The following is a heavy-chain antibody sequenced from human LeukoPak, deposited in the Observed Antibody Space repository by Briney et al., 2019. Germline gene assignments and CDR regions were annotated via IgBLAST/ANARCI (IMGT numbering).Heavy chain of an antibody. CDR1: GFTFSSYSMN. J-gene: IGHJ5*02. CDR2: IYYSGST. Sequence: GSLRLSCAASGFTFSSYSMNWVRQAPGKGLEWIGSIYYSGSTYYNPSLKSRVTISVDTSKNQFSLKLSSVTAADTAVYYCARLLLRGVTTSFPFDPWGQGTLVTVSS. D-gene: IGHD4-17*01. V-gene: IGHV4-39*01. CDR3: ARLLLRGVTTSFPFDP.